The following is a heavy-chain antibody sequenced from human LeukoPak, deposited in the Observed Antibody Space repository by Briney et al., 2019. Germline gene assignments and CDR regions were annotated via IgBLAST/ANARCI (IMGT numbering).Heavy chain of an antibody. CDR2: IYSGGST. CDR1: GFTVSSNY. Sequence: PGGSLRLSCAASGFTVSSNYMSWVRQAPGKGLEWVSVIYSGGSTYYADSVKGRFTISRDNSKNTLYLQMNSLRAEDTAVYYCARAPYYYDSYAFDIWGQGTMVTVSS. D-gene: IGHD3-22*01. J-gene: IGHJ3*02. V-gene: IGHV3-53*01. CDR3: ARAPYYYDSYAFDI.